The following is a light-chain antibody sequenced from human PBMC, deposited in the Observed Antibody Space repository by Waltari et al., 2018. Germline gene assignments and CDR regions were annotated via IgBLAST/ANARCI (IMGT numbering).Light chain of an antibody. CDR3: QQYDNLPYT. J-gene: IGKJ2*01. Sequence: DIQMTQSPSSLSASVGARVTITCQASQDISNYLNWYQQKPGKAPKLLIYDASNLETGVPSRFSGSGSGTDFTFTISSLXXXDIATYYCQQYDNLPYTFGQGTKLEIK. V-gene: IGKV1-33*01. CDR2: DAS. CDR1: QDISNY.